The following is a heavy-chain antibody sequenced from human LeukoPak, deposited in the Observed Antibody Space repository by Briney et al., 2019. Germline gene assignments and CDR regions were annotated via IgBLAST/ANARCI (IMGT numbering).Heavy chain of an antibody. V-gene: IGHV3-33*03. D-gene: IGHD6-19*01. CDR3: ARGRSSGWPYYFDY. CDR1: GFTFSTYG. CDR2: IWPDGSYK. Sequence: GGSLRLSCATSGFTFSTYGIHWVRQAPGKGLEWVAAIWPDGSYKYYTDSVKGRFTISRDDSKNTLYLQMNSLRAEDTAVYYCARGRSSGWPYYFDYWGQGTLVTVSS. J-gene: IGHJ4*02.